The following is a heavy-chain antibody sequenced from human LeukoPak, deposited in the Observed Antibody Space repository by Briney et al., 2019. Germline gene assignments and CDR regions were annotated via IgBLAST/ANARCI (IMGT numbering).Heavy chain of an antibody. CDR3: ASVLHTGSFYPPY. V-gene: IGHV3-21*01. J-gene: IGHJ4*02. CDR1: GFTLSSYN. D-gene: IGHD1-26*01. CDR2: ISWRSSDI. Sequence: GGSLRLSCVASGFTLSSYNMKWVRQSPGKRLEWVSSISWRSSDIEYADSVKGRFTISRDNAKNSLYLQMSSLRAEDTAVYYCASVLHTGSFYPPYWGQGTLVTVSS.